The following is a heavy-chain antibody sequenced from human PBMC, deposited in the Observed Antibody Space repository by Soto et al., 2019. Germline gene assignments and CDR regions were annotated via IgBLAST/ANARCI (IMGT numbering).Heavy chain of an antibody. CDR3: AREAAPITMVRGALDY. CDR1: GYTFTSYA. J-gene: IGHJ4*02. Sequence: QVQLVQSGAEVKKPGASVKVSCKASGYTFTSYAMHWVRQAPGQRLEWMGWINAGNGNTKYSQKFQGRVTITRDTCASTAYMELSSLRSEDTAVYYCAREAAPITMVRGALDYWGQGTLVTVSS. V-gene: IGHV1-3*01. D-gene: IGHD3-10*01. CDR2: INAGNGNT.